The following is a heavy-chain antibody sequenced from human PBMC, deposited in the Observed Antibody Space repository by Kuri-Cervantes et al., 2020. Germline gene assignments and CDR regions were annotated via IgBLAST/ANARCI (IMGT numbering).Heavy chain of an antibody. Sequence: SGPTLVKPTQTLTLTCTFSGFSLSTSGVGVGWIRQPPGKALEWLALIYWNDDKRYSQSLKSRLTITKDTSKNPVVLTMTNMDPVDTATYYCARNYTIFGENGFDPWGQGTLVAVSS. J-gene: IGHJ5*02. D-gene: IGHD3-3*01. CDR2: IYWNDDK. CDR1: GFSLSTSGVG. V-gene: IGHV2-5*01. CDR3: ARNYTIFGENGFDP.